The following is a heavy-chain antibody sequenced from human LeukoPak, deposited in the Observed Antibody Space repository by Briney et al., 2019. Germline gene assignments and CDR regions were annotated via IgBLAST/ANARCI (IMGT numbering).Heavy chain of an antibody. J-gene: IGHJ5*02. CDR2: IYYSGNT. CDR3: ARALRDVWFDP. V-gene: IGHV4-59*01. CDR1: GGSISSYF. Sequence: SETLSLTCTVSGGSISSYFWSWIRQPPGKGLEWIGYIYYSGNTNYNPSLKSRVTISVDTSKKQFSLKLSSVTAADTAVYYCARALRDVWFDPWGQGTLVTVSS.